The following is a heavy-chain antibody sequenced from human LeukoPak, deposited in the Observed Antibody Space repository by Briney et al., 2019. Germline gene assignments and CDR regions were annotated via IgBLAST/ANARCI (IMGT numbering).Heavy chain of an antibody. D-gene: IGHD6-19*01. Sequence: PGGSLRLSGAASGFTCSSYSMNWVGQAPGKGLEWGSSISSSSSYIDYADSVKGRFTISRDNGKTSLYLQMNSLRAEDTAVYYCARDRRPEQSLVDYWGQGTLVTVSS. V-gene: IGHV3-21*01. J-gene: IGHJ4*02. CDR1: GFTCSSYS. CDR3: ARDRRPEQSLVDY. CDR2: ISSSSSYI.